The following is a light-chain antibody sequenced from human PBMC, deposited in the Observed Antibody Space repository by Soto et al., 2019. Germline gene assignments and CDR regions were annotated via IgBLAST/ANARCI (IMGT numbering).Light chain of an antibody. V-gene: IGLV4-69*01. CDR1: SGHTTYV. Sequence: CLGASVKITCTLSSGHTTYVVAWLQQQPEKAPRYLMKVNGDGSHTRGDGIPDRFSGSSSGAERYLTISSLQSEDEAVYYCQTWGSGIRVFGGGTKLTVL. J-gene: IGLJ3*02. CDR3: QTWGSGIRV. CDR2: VNGDGSH.